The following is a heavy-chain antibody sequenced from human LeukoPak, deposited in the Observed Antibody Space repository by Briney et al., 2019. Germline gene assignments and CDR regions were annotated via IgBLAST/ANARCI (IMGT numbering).Heavy chain of an antibody. CDR1: GFTFSSYW. V-gene: IGHV3-74*01. CDR2: IHSDASDT. J-gene: IGHJ4*02. Sequence: GGSLRLSCAASGFTFSSYWMHWVRQVPGKGLVWVSRIHSDASDTKYADSVEGRFTISRDNARNTLYLQMNSLRAEDTAVYYCARGNQRILDYWGQGTLVTVSS. D-gene: IGHD5-18*01. CDR3: ARGNQRILDY.